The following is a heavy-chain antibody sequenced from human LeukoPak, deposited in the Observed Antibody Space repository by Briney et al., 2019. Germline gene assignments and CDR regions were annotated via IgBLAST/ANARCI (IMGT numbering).Heavy chain of an antibody. CDR1: GGSITSGGYS. J-gene: IGHJ4*02. CDR3: ARETAELGRSFDY. D-gene: IGHD6-6*01. CDR2: IYYSGST. V-gene: IGHV4-39*07. Sequence: SETLSLTCAVSGGSITSGGYSWSWIRQPPGKGLEWIGSIYYSGSTYYNPSLKSRVTISVDTSKNQFSLKLSSVTAADTAVYYCARETAELGRSFDYWGQGAQVTVSS.